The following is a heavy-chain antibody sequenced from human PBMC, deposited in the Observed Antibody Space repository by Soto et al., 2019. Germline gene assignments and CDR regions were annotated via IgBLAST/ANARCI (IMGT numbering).Heavy chain of an antibody. V-gene: IGHV3-23*01. Sequence: GGSLRLSCAASGFTFSNHAMNWVRQAPGKGLGWVSTISNSDTNTYYADSVRGRFTISRDNSKNTMYLQMNSLRAEDTAVYYCAKLSGRDYGDQIDYWGQGTLVTVSS. CDR1: GFTFSNHA. CDR3: AKLSGRDYGDQIDY. D-gene: IGHD4-17*01. CDR2: ISNSDTNT. J-gene: IGHJ4*02.